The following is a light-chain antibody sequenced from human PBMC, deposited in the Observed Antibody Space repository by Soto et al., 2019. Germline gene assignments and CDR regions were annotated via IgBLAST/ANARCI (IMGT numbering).Light chain of an antibody. Sequence: EIVLTQSPGTLSLSPGERATLSCRASQSVSSSYLAWYQQKPGQAPRLLIYGASSRATGIPDRFSGSGSWTDFPLTISRLEPEDFAVYYCQQYGSSPHFGGGTKV. V-gene: IGKV3-20*01. CDR2: GAS. CDR3: QQYGSSPH. CDR1: QSVSSSY. J-gene: IGKJ4*01.